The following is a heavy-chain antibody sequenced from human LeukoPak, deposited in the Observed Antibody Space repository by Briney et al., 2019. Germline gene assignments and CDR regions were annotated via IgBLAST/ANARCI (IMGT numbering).Heavy chain of an antibody. V-gene: IGHV3-23*01. CDR3: AKAEGMTMIVVVITPFDY. CDR2: VSGSGGGT. D-gene: IGHD3-22*01. CDR1: GFTFSSYA. J-gene: IGHJ4*02. Sequence: GGSLRLSCAASGFTFSSYAMSWVRQAPGKGLEWVSAVSGSGGGTYYADSVKGRFTISRDNSKNTVYLQMNSLRAEDTAVYYCAKAEGMTMIVVVITPFDYWGQGTLVTVSS.